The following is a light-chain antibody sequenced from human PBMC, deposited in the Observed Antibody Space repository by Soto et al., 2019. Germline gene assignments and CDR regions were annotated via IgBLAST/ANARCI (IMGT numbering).Light chain of an antibody. Sequence: DIQMTQPPSSLSASVGDRVTITCRASQTISPYLNWYQQKPGKAPKLLIYGASTLQSGVPSRFSGSGSGADFTLTTSSLQPEDFAPYYCQQSYSTLALTFGGGTKVEIK. CDR1: QTISPY. J-gene: IGKJ4*01. V-gene: IGKV1-39*01. CDR3: QQSYSTLALT. CDR2: GAS.